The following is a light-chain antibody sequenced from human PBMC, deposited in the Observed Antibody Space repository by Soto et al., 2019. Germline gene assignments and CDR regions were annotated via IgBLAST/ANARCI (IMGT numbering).Light chain of an antibody. J-gene: IGKJ2*03. Sequence: ESVLAQSPGTLSLSPGEGATLSCRSSRIVISNYLAWYQKKPGQAPRLLIYGATNRATGVPDRFSGSGSGTDFTLTIRGLESEDFAVYFCQKYDTSPYSFGQGNKLELK. V-gene: IGKV3-20*01. CDR3: QKYDTSPYS. CDR1: RIVISNY. CDR2: GAT.